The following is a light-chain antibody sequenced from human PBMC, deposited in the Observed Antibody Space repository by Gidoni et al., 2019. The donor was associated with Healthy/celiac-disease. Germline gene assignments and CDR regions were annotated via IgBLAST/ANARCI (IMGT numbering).Light chain of an antibody. CDR1: QSISSW. J-gene: IGKJ1*01. CDR2: KAA. CDR3: QQYNSYPWT. Sequence: DIQTTQSPSTLSASVGDRVTINCRASQSISSWLAWYQQKPGKAPKLLIYKAASLESGVPSRFSGSGSGTEFTLTISSLQPDDFATYYCQQYNSYPWTFGQGTKVEIK. V-gene: IGKV1-5*03.